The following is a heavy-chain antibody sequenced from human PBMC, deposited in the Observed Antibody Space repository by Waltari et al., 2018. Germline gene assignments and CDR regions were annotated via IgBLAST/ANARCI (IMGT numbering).Heavy chain of an antibody. CDR3: ASSSGWYYWYDY. V-gene: IGHV4-59*11. J-gene: IGHJ4*02. CDR1: GGSMSSHY. CDR2: AFPSGSA. Sequence: QVQLQESGPGLVKPSETLSLTCPVSGGSMSSHYWSWIRQPPGKGLDWIGFAFPSGSADYNPSLKRRVTISVDTSNRQFSLKLSSMTSADTAIYYCASSSGWYYWYDYWGQGTLVTVSA. D-gene: IGHD6-19*01.